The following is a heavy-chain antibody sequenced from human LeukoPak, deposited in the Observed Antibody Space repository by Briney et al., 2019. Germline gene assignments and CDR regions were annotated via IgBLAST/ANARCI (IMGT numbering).Heavy chain of an antibody. CDR2: ISSSGSTI. CDR1: GFTFSDYY. CDR3: ARVPYYYGSESIDY. D-gene: IGHD3-10*01. Sequence: GGSLRLSCAASGFTFSDYYMSWIRQAPGKGLEWVSYISSSGSTIYYAASVKGRFTISRDNAKNSLYLQMNSLRAEDTAVYYCARVPYYYGSESIDYWGQGTLVTVSS. V-gene: IGHV3-11*01. J-gene: IGHJ4*02.